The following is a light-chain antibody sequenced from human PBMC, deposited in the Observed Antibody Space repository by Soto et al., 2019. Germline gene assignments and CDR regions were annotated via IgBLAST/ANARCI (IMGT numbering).Light chain of an antibody. V-gene: IGLV2-14*01. CDR1: SSDVGAYIY. J-gene: IGLJ1*01. Sequence: QSALTQSASVSGSPGQSITISCTGTSSDVGAYIYVSWYQHHPGKAPKVMIYEVTNRPSGVSDRFSGSKSGNTASLAISGLKVEDEADYYCCSTEGSHTYVSLTGNKVTDL. CDR3: CSTEGSHTYV. CDR2: EVT.